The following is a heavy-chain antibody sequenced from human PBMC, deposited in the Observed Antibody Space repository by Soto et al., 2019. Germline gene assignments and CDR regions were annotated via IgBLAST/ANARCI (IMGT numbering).Heavy chain of an antibody. CDR3: ARDSGTTSYVLDYFDY. D-gene: IGHD1-7*01. CDR2: ISSSSSYI. J-gene: IGHJ4*02. V-gene: IGHV3-21*01. CDR1: GFTFSSYS. Sequence: GGSLRLSCAASGFTFSSYSMNWVRQAPGKGLEWVSSISSSSSYIYYADSVKGRFTISRDNAKNSLYLQMNSLRAEDTAVYYCARDSGTTSYVLDYFDYWGQGTLVTVS.